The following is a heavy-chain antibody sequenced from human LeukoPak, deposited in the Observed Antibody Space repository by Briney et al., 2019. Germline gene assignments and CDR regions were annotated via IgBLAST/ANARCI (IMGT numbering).Heavy chain of an antibody. CDR3: ARQLAGLAPPGFIDS. J-gene: IGHJ4*02. CDR2: IYYGGST. D-gene: IGHD3-3*02. Sequence: SETLSLTGTVSGGSINSPYWTWIRQPPGKGLEWIGYIYYGGSTDYSPSLKSRATISLDTSKDQFSLHLTSVTAADTAVYYCARQLAGLAPPGFIDSWGQGTLVTVSS. CDR1: GGSINSPY. V-gene: IGHV4-59*08.